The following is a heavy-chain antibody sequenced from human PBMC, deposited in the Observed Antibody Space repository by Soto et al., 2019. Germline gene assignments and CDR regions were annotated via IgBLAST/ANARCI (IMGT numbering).Heavy chain of an antibody. V-gene: IGHV5-51*01. J-gene: IGHJ6*02. CDR3: ARVGVTSYGMDV. D-gene: IGHD4-17*01. CDR1: GYIFTRYW. CDR2: IYPGDSDT. Sequence: GESLKISCKASGYIFTRYWIGWVRQMPGKGLEWMGIIYPGDSDTKYSPSLEGQVTISADKSIDTAYLQWSSLKASDTAMYYCARVGVTSYGMDVWGQGTSVTVSS.